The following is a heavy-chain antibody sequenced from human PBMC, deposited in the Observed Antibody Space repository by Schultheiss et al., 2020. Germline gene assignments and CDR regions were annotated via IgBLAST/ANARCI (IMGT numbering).Heavy chain of an antibody. Sequence: SETLSLTCAVAGGSISSENWWSWVRQSPGKGLEWIGEIFHSGSTNYNPSLKSRVTISVDTSKNQFSLKLSSVTAADTAVYYCARDRDYYGSGSYPPYNWFDPWGQGTLVTVSS. CDR1: GGSISSENW. D-gene: IGHD3-10*01. CDR3: ARDRDYYGSGSYPPYNWFDP. J-gene: IGHJ5*02. V-gene: IGHV4-4*02. CDR2: IFHSGST.